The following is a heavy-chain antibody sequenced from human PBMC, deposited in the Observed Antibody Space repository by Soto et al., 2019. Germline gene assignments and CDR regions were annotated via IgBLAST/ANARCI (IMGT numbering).Heavy chain of an antibody. CDR2: ISAYNGNT. D-gene: IGHD3-22*01. V-gene: IGHV1-18*01. CDR1: GYTFTSYG. Sequence: GASVKVSCKASGYTFTSYGISWVRQAPGQGLEWMGWISAYNGNTNYAQKLQGRVTMTTDTSTSTAYMELRSLRSDDTAVYYCARFWPYDSSGSPVSYGMDVWGQGTTVTVSS. J-gene: IGHJ6*02. CDR3: ARFWPYDSSGSPVSYGMDV.